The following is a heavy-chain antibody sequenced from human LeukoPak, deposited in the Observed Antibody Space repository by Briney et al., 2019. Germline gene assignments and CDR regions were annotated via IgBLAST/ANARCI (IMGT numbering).Heavy chain of an antibody. CDR1: GGPISSYY. D-gene: IGHD4-17*01. V-gene: IGHV4-59*01. J-gene: IGHJ4*02. Sequence: PSETLSLTCTVSGGPISSYYWSWIRQPPGKGLEWIGYIYYSGSTNYNPSLKSRVTISVDTSKNQFSLKLSSVTAADTAVYYCARWGGNYGEAIDYWGQGTLVTVSS. CDR3: ARWGGNYGEAIDY. CDR2: IYYSGST.